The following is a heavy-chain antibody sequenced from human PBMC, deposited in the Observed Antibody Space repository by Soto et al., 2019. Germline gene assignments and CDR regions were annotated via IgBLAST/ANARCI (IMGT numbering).Heavy chain of an antibody. J-gene: IGHJ4*02. Sequence: EVQLLESGGGLVQPGGSLRLSCAASGFTFSTYAMNWVRQAPGKGLEWVSGISGSGDSTYYADSVKGRFTVSRDKSKNTLYLQMMSMRAAATAVCYCVREWCSGWRLDSWCRGTLVSVPS. CDR3: VREWCSGWRLDS. D-gene: IGHD6-19*01. CDR2: ISGSGDST. CDR1: GFTFSTYA. V-gene: IGHV3-23*01.